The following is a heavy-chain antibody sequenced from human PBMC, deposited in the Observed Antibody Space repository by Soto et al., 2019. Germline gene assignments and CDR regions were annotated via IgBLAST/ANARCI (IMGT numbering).Heavy chain of an antibody. Sequence: PSETLSLTCTVSGGSISSYYWSWIRQPPGKGLEWIRYIYYSGSTNYNPSLKSRVTISVDTSKNQFSLKLSSVTAADTAVYFCARVRSEYAGLDYWGPGTLVTVSS. J-gene: IGHJ4*02. D-gene: IGHD3-3*01. V-gene: IGHV4-59*01. CDR2: IYYSGST. CDR1: GGSISSYY. CDR3: ARVRSEYAGLDY.